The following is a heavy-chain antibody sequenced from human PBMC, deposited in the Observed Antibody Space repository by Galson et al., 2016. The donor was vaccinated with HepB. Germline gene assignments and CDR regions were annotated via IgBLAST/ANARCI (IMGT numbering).Heavy chain of an antibody. CDR2: IGTAGDT. J-gene: IGHJ4*02. Sequence: SLRLSCAASGFTFSSYDMHWVRQATGKGLEWVSAIGTAGDTYYPGSVKGRFSISRDNAKNTLFLHMNSLRAEDTAVYYCARVRCISPTCHDFDCWGQGTLVTVSS. D-gene: IGHD2-2*01. CDR1: GFTFSSYD. V-gene: IGHV3-13*01. CDR3: ARVRCISPTCHDFDC.